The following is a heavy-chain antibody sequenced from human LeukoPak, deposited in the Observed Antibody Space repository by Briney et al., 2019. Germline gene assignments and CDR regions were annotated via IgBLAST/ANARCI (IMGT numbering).Heavy chain of an antibody. CDR2: INPNSGDT. CDR3: ARASYYYDSSGYPGYYFDY. V-gene: IGHV1-2*02. J-gene: IGHJ4*02. D-gene: IGHD3-22*01. CDR1: GYPFTGHY. Sequence: ASVKVSCKAPGYPFTGHYLHWVRQAPGQGLEWMGWINPNSGDTHREQKFQGRVTMTRDTSISTAYMELSSLRSDDTAIYYCARASYYYDSSGYPGYYFDYWGQGTLVTVSS.